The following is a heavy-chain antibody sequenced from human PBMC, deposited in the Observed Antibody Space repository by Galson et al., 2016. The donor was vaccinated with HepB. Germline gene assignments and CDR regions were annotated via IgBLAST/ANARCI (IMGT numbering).Heavy chain of an antibody. Sequence: SLRLSCAASGFTFSRYGIHWVRQAQGKGLEWVAVISYDGSYKFYADSVRGRFTISRDNSEDTVYLQMNSLRAEDTAVYYCARDYIMMTVTWGPDYWGRGTLVSVSS. CDR1: GFTFSRYG. J-gene: IGHJ4*02. D-gene: IGHD4-17*01. CDR2: ISYDGSYK. CDR3: ARDYIMMTVTWGPDY. V-gene: IGHV3-30*03.